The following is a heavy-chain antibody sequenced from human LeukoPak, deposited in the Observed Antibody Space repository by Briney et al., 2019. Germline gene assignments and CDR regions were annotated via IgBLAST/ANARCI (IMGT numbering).Heavy chain of an antibody. CDR3: ARGPGIAVADFYFDY. V-gene: IGHV1-2*02. CDR2: INPNSGGT. D-gene: IGHD6-19*01. J-gene: IGHJ4*02. CDR1: GNTFTAYY. Sequence: GASVKVSCKASGNTFTAYYMHWVRQAPGQGLEWMGWINPNSGGTKYAQKFQGRVTMTRDTSITTAYMGLSRLRSDDTAVYYCARGPGIAVADFYFDYWGQGTLVTVSS.